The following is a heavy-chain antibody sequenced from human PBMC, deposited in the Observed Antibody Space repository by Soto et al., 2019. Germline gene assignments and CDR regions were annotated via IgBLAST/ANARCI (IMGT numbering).Heavy chain of an antibody. V-gene: IGHV3-30-3*01. D-gene: IGHD1-1*01. CDR1: GFTFSSYA. CDR2: ISYDGSNK. Sequence: GGSLRLSCAASGFTFSSYAMHWVRQAPGKGLEWVAVISYDGSNKYYADSVKGRFTISRDNSKNTLYLQMNSLRAEDTAVYYCARERTGTTRNYYYYGMDVWGQGTTVTVSS. J-gene: IGHJ6*02. CDR3: ARERTGTTRNYYYYGMDV.